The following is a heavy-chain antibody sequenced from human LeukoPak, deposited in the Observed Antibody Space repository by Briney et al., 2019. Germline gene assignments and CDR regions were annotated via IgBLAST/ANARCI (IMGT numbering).Heavy chain of an antibody. V-gene: IGHV3-43*02. J-gene: IGHJ6*02. D-gene: IGHD3-10*01. CDR2: ISGDGTST. CDR1: GFTFDDYA. CDR3: AKDIGGFFHSGTYRSTYYYGMDV. Sequence: GGSLRLSCAASGFTFDDYAMYWVRQAPGKSLEWVSLISGDGTSTHSADSVKGRFTISRDNSKNSLYLQMNSLRTEDTALYYCAKDIGGFFHSGTYRSTYYYGMDVWGQGTTVAVSS.